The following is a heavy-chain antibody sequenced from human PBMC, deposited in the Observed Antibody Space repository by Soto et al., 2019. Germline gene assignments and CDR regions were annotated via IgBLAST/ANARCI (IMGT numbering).Heavy chain of an antibody. CDR1: GGSIFNYF. CDR3: ARARYYDWCFDL. Sequence: SETLSLTCTVSGGSIFNYFWNWIRQPAGKGLEWIGRIYTTGSSYYNPSLQSRVTISVDRSKAQFYLTLTSVTAADTAVYFCARARYYDWCFDLWGLGTPGTVSS. D-gene: IGHD3-9*01. V-gene: IGHV4-4*07. CDR2: IYTTGSS. J-gene: IGHJ4*02.